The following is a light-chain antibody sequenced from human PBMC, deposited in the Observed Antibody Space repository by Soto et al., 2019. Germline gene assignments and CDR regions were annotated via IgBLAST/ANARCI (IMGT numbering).Light chain of an antibody. CDR1: QVINNY. V-gene: IGKV1-9*01. CDR3: QRHNTDILT. J-gene: IGKJ4*01. Sequence: DIQLTQSPSFLSASVGDRVTITCRASQVINNYLAWYQQKPGKAPKLLIYAASTLQSVVPSRVSGSGSGTEIPLTVSSQQPEDFATYYCQRHNTDILTFGGGTKVEIK. CDR2: AAS.